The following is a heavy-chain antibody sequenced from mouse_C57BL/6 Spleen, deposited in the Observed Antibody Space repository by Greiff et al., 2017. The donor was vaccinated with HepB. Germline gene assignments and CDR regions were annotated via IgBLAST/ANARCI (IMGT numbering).Heavy chain of an antibody. CDR3: ARGDYGSGRGYFDS. CDR2: IDPSDSYT. J-gene: IGHJ2*01. V-gene: IGHV1-69*01. CDR1: GYTFTSYW. D-gene: IGHD1-1*01. Sequence: VQLQQPGAELVMPGASVKLSCKASGYTFTSYWMHWVKQRPGQGLEWIGEIDPSDSYTNYNQKFKGKSTLTVDKSSSTAYMQLSSLTSEDSAVYYCARGDYGSGRGYFDSWGQGTTLTVSP.